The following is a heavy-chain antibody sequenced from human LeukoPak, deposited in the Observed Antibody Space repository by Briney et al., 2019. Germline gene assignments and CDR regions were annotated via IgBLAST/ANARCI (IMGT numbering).Heavy chain of an antibody. J-gene: IGHJ4*02. V-gene: IGHV4-38-2*02. Sequence: PSETLSLTCTVSGYSISSGYYWGWIRQPPGKGLEWIGSIYHSRSTYYNPSLKSRVTISVDTSKNQFSLKLSSVTAADTAVYYCASGFDSGSYPYYFDYWGQGTLVTVSS. CDR2: IYHSRST. D-gene: IGHD1-26*01. CDR3: ASGFDSGSYPYYFDY. CDR1: GYSISSGYY.